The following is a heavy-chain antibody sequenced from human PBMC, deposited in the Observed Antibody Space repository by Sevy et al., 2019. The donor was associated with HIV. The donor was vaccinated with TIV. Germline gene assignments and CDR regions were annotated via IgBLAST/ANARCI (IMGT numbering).Heavy chain of an antibody. J-gene: IGHJ6*02. CDR2: ISSSSSYT. V-gene: IGHV3-11*06. D-gene: IGHD2-15*01. CDR1: GFTFSDYY. CDR3: ARASGYCSGGSCYALSHYYYYGMDV. Sequence: GGSLRLSCAASGFTFSDYYMSWIRQAPGKGLEWVSYISSSSSYTNYADSVKGRFTISRDKAKNSLYLQMNSLRAEDTAVYYCARASGYCSGGSCYALSHYYYYGMDVWGQGTTVTVSS.